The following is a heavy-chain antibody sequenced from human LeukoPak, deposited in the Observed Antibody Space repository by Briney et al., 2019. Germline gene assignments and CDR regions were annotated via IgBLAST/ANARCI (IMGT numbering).Heavy chain of an antibody. CDR1: GGSISSGSYY. CDR2: IYTSGST. V-gene: IGHV4-61*02. J-gene: IGHJ2*01. CDR3: ATSSYDTAGKYFDL. D-gene: IGHD3-22*01. Sequence: SETLSLTCTVSGGSISSGSYYWSWIRQPAGKGLEWIGRIYTSGSTNYNPSLKSRVTLSVDTSKNQFSLKLSSVTAADTAVYYCATSSYDTAGKYFDLWGRGTLVTVSS.